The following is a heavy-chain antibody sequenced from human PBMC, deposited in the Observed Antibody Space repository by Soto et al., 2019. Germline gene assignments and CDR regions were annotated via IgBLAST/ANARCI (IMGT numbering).Heavy chain of an antibody. Sequence: GGSLSLSCAASGFTFYSYAMSWVRQAPGKGLEWVSTIGSVGGDTYYSDSVKGRFNISRDDSKNTLLLQMNSLRAEDTAVYYCVKDRMAYNSVWDPFDIWGQGTMVTISS. CDR3: VKDRMAYNSVWDPFDI. V-gene: IGHV3-23*01. D-gene: IGHD1-20*01. CDR1: GFTFYSYA. J-gene: IGHJ3*02. CDR2: IGSVGGDT.